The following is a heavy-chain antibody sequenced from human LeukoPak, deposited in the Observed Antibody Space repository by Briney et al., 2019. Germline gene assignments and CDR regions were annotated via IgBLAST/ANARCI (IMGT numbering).Heavy chain of an antibody. J-gene: IGHJ5*02. Sequence: PSETLSLTCTVSGGSISRDYWSWIRQPPGKGLEWIGYIYYSGSTNSNPSLKSRVTISVDTSKKQFSLKLSSVTAADTAVYYCASIDSSGYYQVNHWGQGTLVTVSS. CDR2: IYYSGST. V-gene: IGHV4-59*01. D-gene: IGHD3-22*01. CDR3: ASIDSSGYYQVNH. CDR1: GGSISRDY.